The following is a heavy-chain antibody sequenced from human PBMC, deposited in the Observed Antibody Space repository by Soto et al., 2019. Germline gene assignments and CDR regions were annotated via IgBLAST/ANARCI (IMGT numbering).Heavy chain of an antibody. V-gene: IGHV3-48*01. Sequence: EVQLVESGGDLVQPGGSLRLSCAASGFTFNSFSMNWVRQAPGKGPEWVSYITAGGATIYYADSVKGRFTMSRDNAKNSLFLQMHSLRAEDTAVYYCARHSPELDYWGQGTLVTVSS. J-gene: IGHJ4*02. CDR1: GFTFNSFS. CDR3: ARHSPELDY. CDR2: ITAGGATI.